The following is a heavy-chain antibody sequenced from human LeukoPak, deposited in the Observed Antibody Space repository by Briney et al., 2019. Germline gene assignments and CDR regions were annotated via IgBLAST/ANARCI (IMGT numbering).Heavy chain of an antibody. CDR1: GGSISSSSYY. J-gene: IGHJ4*02. D-gene: IGHD3-16*02. V-gene: IGHV4-39*01. Sequence: SETLSLTCTVSGGSISSSSYYWGWIRQPPGKGLEWIGSIYYSGSTYYNPSLKSRVTISVDTSKNQFSLKLSSVTAADTAVYYCAREHYDYVWGSYRKNFDYWGQGTLVTVSS. CDR2: IYYSGST. CDR3: AREHYDYVWGSYRKNFDY.